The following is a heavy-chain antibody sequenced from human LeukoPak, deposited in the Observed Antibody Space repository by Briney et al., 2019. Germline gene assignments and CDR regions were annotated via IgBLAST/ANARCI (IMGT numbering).Heavy chain of an antibody. CDR2: IYYSGGT. D-gene: IGHD4-23*01. CDR1: GGSIMVAAYS. Sequence: TLSLTCTVSGGSIMVAAYSWSWIRQPPGKGLEWICYIYYSGGTYYNPSLKSRVTISLDRSTNQFSLKLSSVTAADTAVYFCARGYGDNTGAFDIWGQGTLVTVSS. V-gene: IGHV4-30-2*01. J-gene: IGHJ3*02. CDR3: ARGYGDNTGAFDI.